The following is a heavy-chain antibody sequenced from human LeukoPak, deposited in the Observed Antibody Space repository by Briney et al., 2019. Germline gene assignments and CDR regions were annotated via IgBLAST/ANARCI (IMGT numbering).Heavy chain of an antibody. D-gene: IGHD3-16*01. Sequence: GGSLRLSCAASGFTFSSYDMSWVRQAPGKGLEWVSSISLSTDGTTYADSVKGRFIISTDNAKKTIYLQMDSLRVEDTAIYYCAKALTRWAFDIWGQGTMVTVSS. V-gene: IGHV3-23*01. CDR2: ISLSTDGT. CDR1: GFTFSSYD. J-gene: IGHJ3*02. CDR3: AKALTRWAFDI.